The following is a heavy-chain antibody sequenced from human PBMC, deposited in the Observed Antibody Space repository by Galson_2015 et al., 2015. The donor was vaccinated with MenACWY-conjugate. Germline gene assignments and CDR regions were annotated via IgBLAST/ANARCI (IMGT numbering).Heavy chain of an antibody. Sequence: SVKVSCKASGYTFTGFYLHWVRQAPGQGLEWMGRLTPHSGGEEYAQKFQGRVTLSRDMSINTAYMELSSLRFDDTAIYYCARAYAGGHMDVWGKGTTVTVSS. V-gene: IGHV1-2*06. CDR1: GYTFTGFY. J-gene: IGHJ6*03. D-gene: IGHD2-2*01. CDR2: LTPHSGGE. CDR3: ARAYAGGHMDV.